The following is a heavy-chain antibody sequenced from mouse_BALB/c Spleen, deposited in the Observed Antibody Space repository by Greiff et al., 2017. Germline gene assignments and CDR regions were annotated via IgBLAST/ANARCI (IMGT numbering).Heavy chain of an antibody. V-gene: IGHV5-6-5*01. D-gene: IGHD2-1*01. Sequence: EVMLVESGGGLVKPGGSLKLSCAASGFTFSSYAMSWVRQTPEKRLEWVASISSGGSTYYPDTVKGRFTISRDNAKNTLYLQMSSLKSEDTAMYYCARHEDYGNSWFAYWGQGTLVTVSA. CDR1: GFTFSSYA. J-gene: IGHJ3*01. CDR3: ARHEDYGNSWFAY. CDR2: ISSGGST.